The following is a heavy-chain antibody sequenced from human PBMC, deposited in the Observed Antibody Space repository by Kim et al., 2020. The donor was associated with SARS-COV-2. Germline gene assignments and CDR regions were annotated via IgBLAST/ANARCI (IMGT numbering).Heavy chain of an antibody. Sequence: SETLSLTCAVYGGSFSGYYWSWIRQPPGKGLEWIGEINHSGSTNYNPSLKSRVTISVYTSKNQFSLKLSSVTAADTADDYCASQGDPLPGYYKGYFDYWGQGTLVPVSS. D-gene: IGHD3-9*01. J-gene: IGHJ4*02. CDR2: INHSGST. V-gene: IGHV4-34*01. CDR1: GGSFSGYY. CDR3: ASQGDPLPGYYKGYFDY.